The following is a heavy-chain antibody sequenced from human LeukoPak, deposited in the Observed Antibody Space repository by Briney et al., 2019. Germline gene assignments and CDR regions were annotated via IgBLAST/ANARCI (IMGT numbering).Heavy chain of an antibody. CDR1: GDSVSSNSAA. V-gene: IGHV6-1*01. CDR2: TYYRSKWYN. J-gene: IGHJ5*02. Sequence: NPSQTLSLTCALSGDSVSSNSAAWHWIRQSPSRALEWLGRTYYRSKWYNDYAVSVKSRITINPDTSKNQFSLQLNSVTPEDTALYYCARDLKGFDPWGHGTLVTVSS. CDR3: ARDLKGFDP.